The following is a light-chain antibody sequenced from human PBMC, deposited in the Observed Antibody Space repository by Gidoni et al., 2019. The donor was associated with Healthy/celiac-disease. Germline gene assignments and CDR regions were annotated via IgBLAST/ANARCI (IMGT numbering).Light chain of an antibody. J-gene: IGLJ2*01. V-gene: IGLV1-44*01. Sequence: QSVLTQPPSASGTPGQRVTISCSGSSSNIGSNTVNWYQQLPGTATKLLIYSNNQRPPGVPDRFSGSKSGTSASRAISGLQSEDEADYYCEAWDDSLNGHVVFGGGTKLTVL. CDR3: EAWDDSLNGHVV. CDR2: SNN. CDR1: SSNIGSNT.